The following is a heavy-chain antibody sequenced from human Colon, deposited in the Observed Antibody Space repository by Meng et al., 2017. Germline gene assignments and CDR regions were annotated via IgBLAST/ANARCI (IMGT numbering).Heavy chain of an antibody. D-gene: IGHD5-24*01. V-gene: IGHV5-51*01. CDR2: VYPDDSKT. CDR1: GYSFFGYW. CDR3: ARLSCSIELSKTCLDY. Sequence: GESLKISCKGSGYSFFGYWIGWVRQMPGKGLEWMGMVYPDDSKTRYSPTFQGQVTMSVDKSISTAYLQWGSLEASDTAMYFCARLSCSIELSKTCLDYWGQGNLVTVSS. J-gene: IGHJ4*02.